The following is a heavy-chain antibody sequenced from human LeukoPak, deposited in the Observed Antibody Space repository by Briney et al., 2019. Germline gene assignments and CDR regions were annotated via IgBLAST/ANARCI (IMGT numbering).Heavy chain of an antibody. V-gene: IGHV3-48*03. CDR3: ARSLRRDCDSTSCWAALDI. J-gene: IGHJ3*02. CDR2: ISNSGSAI. CDR1: GFTFSSYE. Sequence: GGSLRLSCAASGFTFSSYEMNWVRQAPGKRLEWVSCISNSGSAIYYADSVKGRFTISRDNAKNSLYLRMNSLRAEDTAVYYCARSLRRDCDSTSCWAALDIWGQGTMVTVSS. D-gene: IGHD2-2*01.